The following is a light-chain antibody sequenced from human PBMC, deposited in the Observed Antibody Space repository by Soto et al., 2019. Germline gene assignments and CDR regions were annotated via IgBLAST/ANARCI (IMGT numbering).Light chain of an antibody. Sequence: EIVLTQFPGALSLSPGERVTLSCRASQTVSNTYLAWYQQKSGQAPKFLIYGASNRATGIPDRFSGSGSGSDLPLTSSRLEPEDFAVYFCQRYGGLPVTFGGGTKVEIK. CDR2: GAS. V-gene: IGKV3-20*01. J-gene: IGKJ4*01. CDR1: QTVSNTY. CDR3: QRYGGLPVT.